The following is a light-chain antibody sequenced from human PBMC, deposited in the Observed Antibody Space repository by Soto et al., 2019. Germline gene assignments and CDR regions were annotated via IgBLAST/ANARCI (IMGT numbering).Light chain of an antibody. CDR1: SFNIGAGYD. CDR2: GNS. V-gene: IGLV1-40*01. Sequence: QSVLTQPPSVSGAPGQRVTISCTGSSFNIGAGYDVHWYQQLPGTAPKLLIYGNSNRPSGVPDRFSGSKSGTSASLAITGLQAEDEADYYCQSYDSSLSGRVVFGGGTKLTVL. J-gene: IGLJ2*01. CDR3: QSYDSSLSGRVV.